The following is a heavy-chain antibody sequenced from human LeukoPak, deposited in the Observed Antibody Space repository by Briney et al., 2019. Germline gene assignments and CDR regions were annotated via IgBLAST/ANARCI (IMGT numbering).Heavy chain of an antibody. D-gene: IGHD3-10*01. CDR2: IWYDGSNK. Sequence: GGSLRLSCAASGFTLSKYGMHWVRQAPGKGLEWVAVIWYDGSNKYYADSVKGRFTISRDNSKNTLYLQMDSLRGEDTAVYYCARSLEKDYHGSGSYYMNNWFDPWGQGTLVTVSS. CDR1: GFTLSKYG. J-gene: IGHJ5*02. V-gene: IGHV3-33*01. CDR3: ARSLEKDYHGSGSYYMNNWFDP.